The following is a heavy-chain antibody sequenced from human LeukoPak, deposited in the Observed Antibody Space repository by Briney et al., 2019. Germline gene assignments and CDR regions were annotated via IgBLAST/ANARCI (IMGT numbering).Heavy chain of an antibody. CDR3: ASLPDIVVVVAVERIDY. V-gene: IGHV4-39*07. Sequence: SETLSLTCTVSGGSISSSSYYWGWIRQPPRKGLEWIGSIYYSGSTYYNPSLKSRVTISVDTSKNQFSLKLSSVTAADTAVYYCASLPDIVVVVAVERIDYWGQGTLVTVSS. CDR2: IYYSGST. D-gene: IGHD2-15*01. CDR1: GGSISSSSYY. J-gene: IGHJ4*02.